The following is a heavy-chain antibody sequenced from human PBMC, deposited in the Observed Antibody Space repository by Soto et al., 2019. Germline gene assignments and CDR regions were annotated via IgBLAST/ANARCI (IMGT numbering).Heavy chain of an antibody. J-gene: IGHJ4*02. CDR2: LNAGNGNT. CDR3: ARAADYSDSSGYYSDVYDY. CDR1: GYTFTSYA. D-gene: IGHD3-22*01. V-gene: IGHV1-3*01. Sequence: QVQLVQSGAEVKKPGASVKVSCKASGYTFTSYAMHWVRQAPGQRLVWMGWLNAGNGNTKYSQKFQGRVTSTRDTSGSTAYMELSSLRSEDTAVYYCARAADYSDSSGYYSDVYDYWGQGTLVTVSS.